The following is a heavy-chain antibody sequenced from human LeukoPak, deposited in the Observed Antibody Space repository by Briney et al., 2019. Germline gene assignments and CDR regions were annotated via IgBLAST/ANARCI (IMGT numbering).Heavy chain of an antibody. V-gene: IGHV5-51*01. CDR1: GSRFTSYW. CDR3: ARVLGQQLVLDY. J-gene: IGHJ4*02. D-gene: IGHD6-13*01. Sequence: GESLKISCKGSGSRFTSYWIGWVRQMPGKGLEWMGIIYSGDSDTSYSPSFQGQVTISADRSISTASLQWSSLKASDTAMYYCARVLGQQLVLDYWGQGTLVTVSS. CDR2: IYSGDSDT.